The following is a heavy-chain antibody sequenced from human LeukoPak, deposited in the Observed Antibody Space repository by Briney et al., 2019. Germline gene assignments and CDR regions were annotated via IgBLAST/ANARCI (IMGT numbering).Heavy chain of an antibody. CDR2: IYHSGST. Sequence: SETLSLTCTVSGYSISSGYYWGWIRQPPGKGLEWIGSIYHSGSTYYNPSLKSRVTISVDTSKNQFSLKLSSVTAADTAVYYCAREVVVVPAANWFDPWGQGTLVTVSS. CDR1: GYSISSGYY. CDR3: AREVVVVPAANWFDP. V-gene: IGHV4-38-2*02. J-gene: IGHJ5*02. D-gene: IGHD2-2*01.